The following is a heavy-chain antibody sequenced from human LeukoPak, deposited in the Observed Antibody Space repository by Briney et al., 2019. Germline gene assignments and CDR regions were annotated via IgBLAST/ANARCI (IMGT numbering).Heavy chain of an antibody. V-gene: IGHV4-31*03. CDR2: IYYSGST. D-gene: IGHD2-15*01. CDR1: GGSISSGGYY. CDR3: ARADCSGGSCSAPGYYYGMDV. Sequence: PSQTLSLTCTVSGGSISSGGYYWSWIRQHPGKGLEWIGYIYYSGSTYYNPSLKSRVTISVDTSKNQFSLKLSSVTAADTAVYYCARADCSGGSCSAPGYYYGMDVWGQGTTVTVSS. J-gene: IGHJ6*02.